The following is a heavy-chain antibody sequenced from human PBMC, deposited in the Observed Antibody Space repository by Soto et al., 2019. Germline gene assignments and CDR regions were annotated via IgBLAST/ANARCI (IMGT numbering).Heavy chain of an antibody. CDR1: GYSFTSYW. CDR3: GRHAGGNLDC. Sequence: GESLKISCTGSGYSFTSYWISWVRQMPGKGREWMGRIDPSDSYTNYSPSFQGHVTISADKSMSTAYLQWSSLKASDTAMYYCGRHAGGNLDCWGQGTLVNVSS. CDR2: IDPSDSYT. J-gene: IGHJ4*02. V-gene: IGHV5-10-1*01. D-gene: IGHD1-26*01.